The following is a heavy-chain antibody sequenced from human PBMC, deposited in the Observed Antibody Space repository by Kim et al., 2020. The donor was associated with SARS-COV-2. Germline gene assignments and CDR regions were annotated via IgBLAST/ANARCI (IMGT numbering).Heavy chain of an antibody. Sequence: GGSLRLSCAASGFTFSPYGMSWVRQAPGKGLEWVSFISGSSTTIYYADSMKGRFTISRDNAKNSLYLQMNSLRDEDTAVYYCARRPRAATGISFDFWGQGTLVTITA. CDR2: ISGSSTTI. V-gene: IGHV3-48*02. CDR1: GFTFSPYG. D-gene: IGHD6-13*01. CDR3: ARRPRAATGISFDF. J-gene: IGHJ4*02.